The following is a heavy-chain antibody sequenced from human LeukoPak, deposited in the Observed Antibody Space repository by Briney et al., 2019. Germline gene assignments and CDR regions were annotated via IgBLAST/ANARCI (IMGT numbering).Heavy chain of an antibody. CDR3: ARESRYYGMDV. CDR2: IYYSGST. CDR1: GGSISSYY. J-gene: IGHJ6*02. V-gene: IGHV4-59*01. Sequence: SETLSLTCTVSGGSISSYYWSWIRQPPGKGLEWIGYIYYSGSTNYNPSLKSRVTISVDTSKNQFSLKLSSATAADTAVYYCARESRYYGMDVWGQGTTVTVSS.